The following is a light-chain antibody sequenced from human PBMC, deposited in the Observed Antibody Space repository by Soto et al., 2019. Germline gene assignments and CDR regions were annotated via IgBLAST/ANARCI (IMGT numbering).Light chain of an antibody. CDR3: QQRSNWPYT. V-gene: IGKV3-11*01. CDR1: QSVGSY. CDR2: DAS. Sequence: EIVLTQSPATLSLSPGERATLSCRASQSVGSYLAWYQQKPGQAPRLLIYDASNRATGNPARFSGSGSGTAFTLTISSLEPEDFAFYYWQQRSNWPYTFGQGTKLEIK. J-gene: IGKJ2*01.